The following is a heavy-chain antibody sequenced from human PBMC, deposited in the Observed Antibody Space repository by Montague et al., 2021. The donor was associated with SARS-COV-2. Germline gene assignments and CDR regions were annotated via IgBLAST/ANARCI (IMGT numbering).Heavy chain of an antibody. CDR1: GGSISTYY. Sequence: SETLSLTCTVSGGSISTYYWSWIRQPPGKGLEWIGYIYYSGSTNXNPSLKSRVTISVDTSKNQFSLKLSSVTAADTAVYYCARADVTMVRGGNRLAFDIWGQGTMVTVSS. V-gene: IGHV4-59*01. CDR3: ARADVTMVRGGNRLAFDI. J-gene: IGHJ3*02. D-gene: IGHD3-10*01. CDR2: IYYSGST.